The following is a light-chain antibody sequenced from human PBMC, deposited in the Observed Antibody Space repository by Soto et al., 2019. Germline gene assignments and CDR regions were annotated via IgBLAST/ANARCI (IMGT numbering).Light chain of an antibody. CDR1: QSVRDRY. V-gene: IGKV3-20*01. J-gene: IGKJ1*01. Sequence: EIVLTQSPDTLSLSPGERATLSCRASQSVRDRYLAWYQQKPGQAPSLLLYDTSTRATGVPDRFSGSGSGTDFALTISRVEPEDFAIYFCQQYGSSPGTFGQGTKVDIK. CDR3: QQYGSSPGT. CDR2: DTS.